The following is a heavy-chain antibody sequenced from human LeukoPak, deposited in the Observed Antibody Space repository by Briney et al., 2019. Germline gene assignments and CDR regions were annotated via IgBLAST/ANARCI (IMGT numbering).Heavy chain of an antibody. J-gene: IGHJ6*02. CDR2: SSSSGSTI. V-gene: IGHV3-48*03. CDR1: GFTFSSYE. Sequence: GGSLRLSCAASGFTFSSYEMNWVRQAPGKGLEWVSHSSSSGSTIYYAGSVKGRFTIARDNAKNSVYLQMNSLRAEDTAVYYCAREGYYSGMDVWGQGTTVTVSS. CDR3: AREGYYSGMDV.